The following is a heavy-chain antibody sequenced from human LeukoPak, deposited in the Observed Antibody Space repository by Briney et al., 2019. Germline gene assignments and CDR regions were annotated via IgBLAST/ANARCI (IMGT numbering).Heavy chain of an antibody. CDR3: ARERGGANWFDP. CDR2: ISSDGTYT. D-gene: IGHD2-15*01. V-gene: IGHV3-74*01. J-gene: IGHJ5*02. Sequence: GGSLRLSCAASGFTFSSHLMHWVRQAPGKGLVWVSRISSDGTYTNYADSVRGRFTISRDNAKNTLYLQMNSLRAEDTAVYYCARERGGANWFDPWGQGTLVTVSS. CDR1: GFTFSSHL.